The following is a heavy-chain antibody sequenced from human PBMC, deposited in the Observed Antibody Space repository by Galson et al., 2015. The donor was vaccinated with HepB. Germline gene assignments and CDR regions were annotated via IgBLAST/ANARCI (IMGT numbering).Heavy chain of an antibody. J-gene: IGHJ5*02. D-gene: IGHD2-2*01. V-gene: IGHV3-48*01. CDR2: IGGHSSVI. CDR1: GFTFSTYS. Sequence: SLRLSCAASGFTFSTYSWNWLRQAPGKGLEWVSYIGGHSSVIHYSDSVEGRFTISRDDAKNSLYLELRSLRSDDTALYYCAKNFYELPSAMNLWGQGTLVTVSS. CDR3: AKNFYELPSAMNL.